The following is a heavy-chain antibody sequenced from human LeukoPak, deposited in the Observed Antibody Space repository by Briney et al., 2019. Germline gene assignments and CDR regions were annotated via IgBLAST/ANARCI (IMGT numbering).Heavy chain of an antibody. CDR3: ARDAFIMITFGILD. CDR1: GFTFSKYW. D-gene: IGHD3-16*01. V-gene: IGHV3-7*01. CDR2: LNHYVSEN. J-gene: IGHJ4*02. Sequence: GGSLRLSCAASGFTFSKYWMTWVRQAPGKGMEWVANLNHYVSENYYVDSVKARFTISLDNVYNSLYLLMNSLRAEDTAVYYCARDAFIMITFGILDWGQGTLVTVSS.